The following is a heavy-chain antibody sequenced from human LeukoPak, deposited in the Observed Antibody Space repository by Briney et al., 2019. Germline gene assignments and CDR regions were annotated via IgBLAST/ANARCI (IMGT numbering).Heavy chain of an antibody. Sequence: PGGSLRLSCAASGFTFSSYWMSWVRQAPGNGLEWVSSISSSSSYIYYADSVKGRFTISRDNAENSLYLQMNSLRAEDTAVYYCAKGVWGSYRYTNWFDPWGQGTLVTVSS. D-gene: IGHD3-16*02. CDR2: ISSSSSYI. V-gene: IGHV3-21*04. CDR3: AKGVWGSYRYTNWFDP. CDR1: GFTFSSYW. J-gene: IGHJ5*02.